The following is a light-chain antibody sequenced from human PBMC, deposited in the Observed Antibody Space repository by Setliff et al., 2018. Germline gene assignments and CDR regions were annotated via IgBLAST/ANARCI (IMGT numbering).Light chain of an antibody. CDR3: SSYTSSSTPYV. CDR2: DVS. J-gene: IGLJ1*01. CDR1: SSDVGGYNY. Sequence: QSALTQPASVSGSPGQSITISCTGTSSDVGGYNYVSWYQQHPGKAPKLMIYDVSKRPSGVSNRFSGSKSGNTASLTISGLQAGDEADYYCSSYTSSSTPYVFGTGTKV. V-gene: IGLV2-14*01.